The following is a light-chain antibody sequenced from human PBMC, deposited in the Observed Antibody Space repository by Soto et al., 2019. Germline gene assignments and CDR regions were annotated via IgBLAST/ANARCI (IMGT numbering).Light chain of an antibody. CDR3: QQYRRT. J-gene: IGKJ1*01. V-gene: IGKV3-15*01. Sequence: IVLTQSPATLSVSPGERATLSCRASQSVSTNVAWYQQKPGQAPRLLIYGASTRATVIPARFSGGGSGKEFTLTISHLQSEDFAVYYCQQYRRTFGHGTKVDIK. CDR2: GAS. CDR1: QSVSTN.